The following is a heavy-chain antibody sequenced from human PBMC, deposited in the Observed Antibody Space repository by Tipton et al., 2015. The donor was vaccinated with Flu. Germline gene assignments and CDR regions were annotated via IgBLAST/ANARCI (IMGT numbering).Heavy chain of an antibody. CDR3: ARSTYYYGSGSSDY. V-gene: IGHV4-38-2*01. J-gene: IGHJ4*02. D-gene: IGHD3-10*01. CDR2: IHRSGST. CDR1: GDSLGSRHF. Sequence: TLSLTCSVSGDSLGSRHFWGWIRQPPGKGLEWIGNIHRSGSTYYNPSLKSRVTMSVDTAKNQFSQRLSSVTAADTAVYYCARSTYYYGSGSSDYWGQGTLVTVSS.